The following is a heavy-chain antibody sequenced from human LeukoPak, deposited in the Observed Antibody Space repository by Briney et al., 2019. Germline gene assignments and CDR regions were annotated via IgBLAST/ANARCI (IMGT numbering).Heavy chain of an antibody. V-gene: IGHV4-61*01. Sequence: PSETLSLTCTVSGGSVSSGSYYWSWIRQPPGKGLEWIGYIYYSGSTNYNPSLKSRVTMSVDTSKNQFSLKLSSVTSADTPVYYCARVVGYDDSSGYIDSWSQGTLATVSS. J-gene: IGHJ4*02. CDR1: GGSVSSGSYY. CDR3: ARVVGYDDSSGYIDS. D-gene: IGHD3-22*01. CDR2: IYYSGST.